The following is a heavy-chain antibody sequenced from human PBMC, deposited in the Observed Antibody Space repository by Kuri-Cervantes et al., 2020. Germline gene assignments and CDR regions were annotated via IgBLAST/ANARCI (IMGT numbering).Heavy chain of an antibody. CDR3: AKSLITMIVVA. V-gene: IGHV3-30*18. CDR1: GFTFSSYG. CDR2: ISYDGSNK. Sequence: LSLTCAASGFTFSSYGMHWVRQAPGKGLEWVAVISYDGSNKYYADSVKGRFTISRDNSKNTLYLQMNSLRAEDTAVYYCAKSLITMIVVAWGQGTLVTVSS. D-gene: IGHD3-22*01. J-gene: IGHJ5*02.